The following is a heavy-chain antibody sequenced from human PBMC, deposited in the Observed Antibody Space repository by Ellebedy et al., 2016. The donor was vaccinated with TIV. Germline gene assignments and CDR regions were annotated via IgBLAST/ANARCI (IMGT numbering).Heavy chain of an antibody. D-gene: IGHD2-15*01. CDR3: AALADPLPY. CDR2: IIPIFGTA. CDR1: GYTFTGYY. J-gene: IGHJ4*02. Sequence: AASVKVSCKASGYTFTGYYMHWVRQAPGQGLEWMGGIIPIFGTANYAQKFQGRVTITADESTSTAYMELSSLRSEDTAVYYCAALADPLPYWGQGTLVTVSS. V-gene: IGHV1-69*13.